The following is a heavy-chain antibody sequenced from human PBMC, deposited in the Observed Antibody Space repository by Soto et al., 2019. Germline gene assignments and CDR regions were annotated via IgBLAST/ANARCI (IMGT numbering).Heavy chain of an antibody. CDR1: GGSISSYY. Sequence: PSETLSLTCTVSGGSISSYYWSWIRQPPGKGLEWIGYIYYSGSTNYNPSLKSRVTISVDTSKNQFSLKLSSVTAADTAVYYCARGRVAAASRDWLDPWGQGTLVTVSS. V-gene: IGHV4-59*01. J-gene: IGHJ5*02. D-gene: IGHD6-13*01. CDR2: IYYSGST. CDR3: ARGRVAAASRDWLDP.